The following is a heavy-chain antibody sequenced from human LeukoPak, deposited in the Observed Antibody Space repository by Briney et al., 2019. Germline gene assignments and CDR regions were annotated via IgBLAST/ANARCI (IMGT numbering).Heavy chain of an antibody. J-gene: IGHJ6*03. CDR1: DYSITNSW. Sequence: SGTLSLTCAVSDYSITNSWWSWVRQSPGMRLEWIGQIFHRGIPNYNPSLKSRVTMSIDKSNNQVSLKMNSVTAADTAVYYCARVMGASWFFYLDVWGKGTTVTVSS. CDR2: IFHRGIP. CDR3: ARVMGASWFFYLDV. D-gene: IGHD3-16*02. V-gene: IGHV4-4*02.